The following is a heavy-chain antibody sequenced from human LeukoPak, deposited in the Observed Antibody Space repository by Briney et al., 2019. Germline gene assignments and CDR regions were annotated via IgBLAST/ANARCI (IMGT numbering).Heavy chain of an antibody. Sequence: SSETLSLTCTVSGDSISSGDYYWSWIRQPAGKGLEWIGRISSSGSTNYNPSLKSRFTISVDTSKNQFSLKFSSVTAADTAVYYCARRSGKAVAGVNWFDPWGQGTLVIVSS. CDR3: ARRSGKAVAGVNWFDP. D-gene: IGHD6-19*01. V-gene: IGHV4-61*02. CDR1: GDSISSGDYY. CDR2: ISSSGST. J-gene: IGHJ5*02.